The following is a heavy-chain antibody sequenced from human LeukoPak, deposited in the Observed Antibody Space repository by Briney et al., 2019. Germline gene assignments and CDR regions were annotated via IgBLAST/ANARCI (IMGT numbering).Heavy chain of an antibody. CDR1: EFTFSSYG. J-gene: IGHJ4*02. D-gene: IGHD3-3*01. Sequence: PGGSLRLSCAASEFTFSSYGMHWVRQAPGKGLEWVSVIYSGGSTYYADSVKGRFTISRDNSKNTLYLQMNSLSAEDTAVYYCARAGSGYFDYWGQGTLVTVSS. CDR2: IYSGGST. CDR3: ARAGSGYFDY. V-gene: IGHV3-53*01.